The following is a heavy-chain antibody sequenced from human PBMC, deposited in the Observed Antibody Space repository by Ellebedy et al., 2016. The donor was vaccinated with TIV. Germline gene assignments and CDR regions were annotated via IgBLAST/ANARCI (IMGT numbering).Heavy chain of an antibody. CDR3: ARTITMVRGHQGY. V-gene: IGHV1-46*04. CDR1: GYVFTSYF. Sequence: AASVKVSCKTSGYVFTSYFLHWVRQAPGQRPEWMGILNPSDGSSTYAQGLQGRVTMTRDTSTSTVYMQLSSLRSEDTAVYYCARTITMVRGHQGYWGQGTLVTVSS. CDR2: LNPSDGSS. J-gene: IGHJ4*02. D-gene: IGHD3-10*01.